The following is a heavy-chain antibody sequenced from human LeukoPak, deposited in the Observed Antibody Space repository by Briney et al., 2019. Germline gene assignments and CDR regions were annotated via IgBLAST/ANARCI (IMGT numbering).Heavy chain of an antibody. Sequence: ASVKVSCKASGYTFTGYYMHWVRQAPGQGLEWMGWINPNSGGTNYAQKFQGRVTMTRDTSISTAYMELSRLRSDDTAVYYCARVRFLEWLPSFDPWGQGTLVTVSS. CDR1: GYTFTGYY. J-gene: IGHJ5*02. CDR2: INPNSGGT. V-gene: IGHV1-2*02. D-gene: IGHD3-3*01. CDR3: ARVRFLEWLPSFDP.